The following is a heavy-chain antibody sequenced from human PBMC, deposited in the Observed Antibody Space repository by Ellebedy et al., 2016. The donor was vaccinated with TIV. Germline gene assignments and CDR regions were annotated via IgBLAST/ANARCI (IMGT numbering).Heavy chain of an antibody. Sequence: ASVKVSCKASGGTFSSYAISWVRQAPGQGLEWMGRIIPILGIANYAQKFQGRVTITADKSTSTAYMELSSLRSEDTAVYYCARGKAYYYGSGSRFDYWGQGTLVTVSS. CDR1: GGTFSSYA. CDR2: IIPILGIA. J-gene: IGHJ4*02. V-gene: IGHV1-69*04. CDR3: ARGKAYYYGSGSRFDY. D-gene: IGHD3-10*01.